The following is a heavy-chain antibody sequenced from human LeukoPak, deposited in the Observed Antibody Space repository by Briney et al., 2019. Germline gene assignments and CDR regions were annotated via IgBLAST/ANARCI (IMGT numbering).Heavy chain of an antibody. CDR3: ARAGPPKAFDI. Sequence: GGSLRLSCAASGFTFSSYSMNWVRQAPGKGLEWVSSISSSSSYIYYADSVKGRFTISRDNAKNSLYLQMNSLRAEDTAVYYCARAGPPKAFDIWGQGTMVTVSS. V-gene: IGHV3-21*01. CDR2: ISSSSSYI. J-gene: IGHJ3*02. CDR1: GFTFSSYS.